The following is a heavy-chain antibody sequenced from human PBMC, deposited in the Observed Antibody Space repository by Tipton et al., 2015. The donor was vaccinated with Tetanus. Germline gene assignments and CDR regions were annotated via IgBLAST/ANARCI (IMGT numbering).Heavy chain of an antibody. V-gene: IGHV3-23*01. J-gene: IGHJ5*02. D-gene: IGHD3-3*01. Sequence: SLRLSCEASGFSFSSYAMTWVRQAPGKGLEWVSAIGGGGDDSYYANSVMGRFVVSRDNSKNKLYLEMSSLRGDDTAVYYCARRRSNTNLFFWFDPWGQGTPVTVSS. CDR1: GFSFSSYA. CDR3: ARRRSNTNLFFWFDP. CDR2: IGGGGDDS.